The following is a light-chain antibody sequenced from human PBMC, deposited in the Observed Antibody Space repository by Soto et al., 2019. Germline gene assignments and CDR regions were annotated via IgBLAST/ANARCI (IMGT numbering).Light chain of an antibody. Sequence: QLVLTQSSSASASLGSSVKLTCTLSSGHSSYIIAWHQQQPGKAPRYLMKLEGSGSYNKGSGVPDRFSGSSSGADRYLTISNLQVEDEADYYCVTWDSNPRVFGGGTKLTVL. CDR2: LEGSGSY. CDR1: SGHSSYI. V-gene: IGLV4-60*02. J-gene: IGLJ3*02. CDR3: VTWDSNPRV.